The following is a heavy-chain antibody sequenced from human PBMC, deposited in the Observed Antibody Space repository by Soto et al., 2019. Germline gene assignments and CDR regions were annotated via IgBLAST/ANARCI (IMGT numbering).Heavy chain of an antibody. D-gene: IGHD3-10*01. Sequence: ASVKVSCKASGYTFTSYDINWVRQATGQGLEWMGWMNPNSGNTGYAQKFQGRVTMTRNTSISTAYMELSSLRSEDTAVYYCARAMVRGVISPGETDYWGQGTLVTVSS. CDR3: ARAMVRGVISPGETDY. V-gene: IGHV1-8*01. J-gene: IGHJ4*02. CDR2: MNPNSGNT. CDR1: GYTFTSYD.